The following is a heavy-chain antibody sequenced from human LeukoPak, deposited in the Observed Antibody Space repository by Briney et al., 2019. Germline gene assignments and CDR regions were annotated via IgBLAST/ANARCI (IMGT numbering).Heavy chain of an antibody. CDR2: INHSGST. CDR3: ARSHYSSSWFDY. Sequence: PSETLSLTCAVYGGSFSGYYWSWIRQPPGKGLEWIGEINHSGSTNYNPSLKSRVTISVDTSKNQFSLKLSSVTAADTAVYYRARSHYSSSWFDYWGQGTLVTVSS. V-gene: IGHV4-34*01. J-gene: IGHJ4*02. D-gene: IGHD6-13*01. CDR1: GGSFSGYY.